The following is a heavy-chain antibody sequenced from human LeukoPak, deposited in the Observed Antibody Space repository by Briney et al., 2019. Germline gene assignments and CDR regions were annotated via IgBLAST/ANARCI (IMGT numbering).Heavy chain of an antibody. CDR3: ARGELRTWIQLLNAFDI. J-gene: IGHJ3*02. Sequence: SETLSLTCAVYGGSFRGYYWSGIRQPPGKGLEWIGEINHSGSTNYNPSLKSLLTISVDTSKNQFSLKLISVTAADAAVYYCARGELRTWIQLLNAFDIWGQGTMVTVSS. CDR2: INHSGST. V-gene: IGHV4-34*01. CDR1: GGSFRGYY. D-gene: IGHD5-18*01.